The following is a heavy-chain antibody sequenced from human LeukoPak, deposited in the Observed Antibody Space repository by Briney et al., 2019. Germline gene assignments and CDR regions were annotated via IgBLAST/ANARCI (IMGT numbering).Heavy chain of an antibody. CDR3: ARSYSNHLFGMDV. CDR2: MYSGGST. Sequence: GGSLRLSCAASGFTFSRYEMNWVRQAPGKGLEWVSVMYSGGSTYYADSVKGRVAISRDNSQNTVFLQMNSVRVEDTAVYYCARSYSNHLFGMDVWGQGTAVTVSS. J-gene: IGHJ6*02. CDR1: GFTFSRYE. V-gene: IGHV3-66*01. D-gene: IGHD4-11*01.